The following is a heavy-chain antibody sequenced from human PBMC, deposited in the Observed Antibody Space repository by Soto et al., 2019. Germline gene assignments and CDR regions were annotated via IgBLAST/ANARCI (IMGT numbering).Heavy chain of an antibody. Sequence: EVQLVESGGGLVQPGGSLRLSFTASGLPFRNLWMSWVRPAPGKGLERVASIKEEGSEKYFVDSVKGRCTISRDNAKNSLYLQMSSLRAEDTAVYYCAKEYRWGQGTLVTVSS. D-gene: IGHD1-26*01. V-gene: IGHV3-7*01. CDR3: AKEYR. CDR2: IKEEGSEK. J-gene: IGHJ4*02. CDR1: GLPFRNLW.